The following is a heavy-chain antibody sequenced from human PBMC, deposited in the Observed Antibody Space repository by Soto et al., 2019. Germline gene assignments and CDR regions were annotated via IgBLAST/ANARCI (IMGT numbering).Heavy chain of an antibody. Sequence: EVQLVESGGGLVQPGGSLRLSCAASGFTFSSYWMHWVRQAPGKGLVWVSRINTDGTTTHYADSVKGRFTVSRDNAKNTLYLQINSLRAEDTAEYYCRGSGSSTGYDYWGQGTLVTVSS. V-gene: IGHV3-74*01. J-gene: IGHJ4*02. D-gene: IGHD3-10*01. CDR1: GFTFSSYW. CDR2: INTDGTTT. CDR3: RGSGSSTGYDY.